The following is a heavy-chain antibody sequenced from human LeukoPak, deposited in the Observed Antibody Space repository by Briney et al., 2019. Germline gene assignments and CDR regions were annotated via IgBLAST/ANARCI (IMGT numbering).Heavy chain of an antibody. J-gene: IGHJ4*02. CDR2: ISSTGVYI. CDR1: GLTFSSYE. Sequence: PGGSLRLSCAASGLTFSSYEMNWVRQAPGKGLEWVSSISSTGVYIDYADSVKGRFTISRDNAKNSLFLQMSSLRAEDTAVYYCAREMSGSGKSYWGQGNLVTVSS. CDR3: AREMSGSGKSY. D-gene: IGHD3-10*01. V-gene: IGHV3-21*01.